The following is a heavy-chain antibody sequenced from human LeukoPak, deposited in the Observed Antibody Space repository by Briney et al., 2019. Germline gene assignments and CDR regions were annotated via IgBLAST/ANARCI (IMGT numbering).Heavy chain of an antibody. CDR3: ASPQRGYSSSSAYYGMDV. CDR2: INPSGGST. V-gene: IGHV1-46*01. CDR1: GYTFTSYY. Sequence: ASVKVSCKASGYTFTSYYMHWVRQAPGQGLEWMGIINPSGGSTSYAQKFQGRVTITADESTSTAYMELSSQRSEDTAVYYCASPQRGYSSSSAYYGMDVWGQGTTVTVSS. D-gene: IGHD6-6*01. J-gene: IGHJ6*02.